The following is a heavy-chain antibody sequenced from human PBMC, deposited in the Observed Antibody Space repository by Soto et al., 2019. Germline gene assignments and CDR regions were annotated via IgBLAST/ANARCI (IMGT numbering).Heavy chain of an antibody. CDR3: ARDPYIVVVPAAPGNWFDP. CDR1: GYTFTSYG. V-gene: IGHV1-18*04. D-gene: IGHD2-2*01. J-gene: IGHJ5*02. Sequence: ASVKVSCKASGYTFTSYGISWVRQAPGQGLGWMGWISAYNGNTNYAQKLQGRVTMTTDTSTSTAYMELRSLRSDDTAVYYCARDPYIVVVPAAPGNWFDPWGQGTLVTVLL. CDR2: ISAYNGNT.